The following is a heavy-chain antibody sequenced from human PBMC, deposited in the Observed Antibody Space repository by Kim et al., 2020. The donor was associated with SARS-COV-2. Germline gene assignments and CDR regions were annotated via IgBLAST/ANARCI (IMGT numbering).Heavy chain of an antibody. J-gene: IGHJ4*02. CDR1: GGSISSSSYY. Sequence: SETLSLTCTVSGGSISSSSYYWGWIRQPPGKGLEWIGSIYFSGSTYYNPSLKSRVTISVDTSKNQFSLKLSSVTAADTAVYYCARENGGYDSPLFDYFDYWGQGTLVTVSS. CDR3: ARENGGYDSPLFDYFDY. V-gene: IGHV4-39*07. CDR2: IYFSGST. D-gene: IGHD5-12*01.